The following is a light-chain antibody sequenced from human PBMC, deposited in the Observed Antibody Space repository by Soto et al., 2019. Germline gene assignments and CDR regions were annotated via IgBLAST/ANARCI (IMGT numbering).Light chain of an antibody. J-gene: IGKJ2*01. CDR1: QSVSSSS. CDR3: QQYGASPKYT. V-gene: IGKV3-20*01. Sequence: EMVLTQSPGTLSLSPGQRATLSCRASQSVSSSSLAWYQQRPGQAPRLLIYGASRRATGMPDRFSGSGSGTDFTLTSGRLEPEDFAVYYCQQYGASPKYTFGQGTKLQI. CDR2: GAS.